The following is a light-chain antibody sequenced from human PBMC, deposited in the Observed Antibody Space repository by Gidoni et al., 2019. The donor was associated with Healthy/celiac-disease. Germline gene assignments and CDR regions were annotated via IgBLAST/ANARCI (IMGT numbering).Light chain of an antibody. V-gene: IGLV2-18*02. CDR3: SSYTSSSTPHVV. Sequence: QSALTQPPSVSWSPGQSVTISCTGTSSDVGSYNRVSWYQQPPGTAPKLMIYEVSNRPSGVPDRFSGSKSGNTASLTISGLQAEDEADYYCSSYTSSSTPHVVFGGGTKLTVL. J-gene: IGLJ2*01. CDR2: EVS. CDR1: SSDVGSYNR.